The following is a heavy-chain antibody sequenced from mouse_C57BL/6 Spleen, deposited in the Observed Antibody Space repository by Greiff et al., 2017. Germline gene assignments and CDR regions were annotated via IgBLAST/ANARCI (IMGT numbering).Heavy chain of an antibody. D-gene: IGHD3-2*02. Sequence: VQLQQPGTELVKPGASVKLSCKASGYTFTSYWMHWVKQRPGQGLEWIGNINPSNGGTNYNEKFKSKATLTVDKSSSTAYMQLSSLTSEDSAVYYCARSAAAQSFLLAYWGQGTLVTVSA. CDR2: INPSNGGT. CDR3: ARSAAAQSFLLAY. CDR1: GYTFTSYW. J-gene: IGHJ3*01. V-gene: IGHV1-53*01.